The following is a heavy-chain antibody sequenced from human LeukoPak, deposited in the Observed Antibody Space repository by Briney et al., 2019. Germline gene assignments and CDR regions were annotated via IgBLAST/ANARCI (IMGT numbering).Heavy chain of an antibody. Sequence: WASVKVSCKASGYTFTSFGISWVRQAPGEGLEWVGWVSASNGHTNYAQKFKGRVTMTTDTSTTTAFMDLRSLTSDDTAVYYCARDHWNSDREFAFWGQGTLVTVSS. CDR1: GYTFTSFG. D-gene: IGHD1/OR15-1a*01. CDR3: ARDHWNSDREFAF. J-gene: IGHJ4*02. V-gene: IGHV1-18*01. CDR2: VSASNGHT.